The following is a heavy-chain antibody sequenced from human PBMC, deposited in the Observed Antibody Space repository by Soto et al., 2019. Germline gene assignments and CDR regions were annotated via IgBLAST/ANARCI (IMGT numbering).Heavy chain of an antibody. Sequence: SETLSLTCTVSGGSISSSSYYWGWIRQPPGKGLEFIGFIYYSGSTYNNPSLKSRVTMSVDTSKNQFSLKLSSVTAADTAVYFCARHGAYGSGSYHKDDIDYWGQGMLVTVSS. CDR3: ARHGAYGSGSYHKDDIDY. D-gene: IGHD3-10*01. J-gene: IGHJ4*02. V-gene: IGHV4-39*01. CDR2: IYYSGST. CDR1: GGSISSSSYY.